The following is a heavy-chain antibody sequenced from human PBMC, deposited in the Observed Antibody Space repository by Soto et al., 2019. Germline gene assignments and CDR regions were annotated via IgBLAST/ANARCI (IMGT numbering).Heavy chain of an antibody. CDR1: GFTFDDYA. J-gene: IGHJ3*02. D-gene: IGHD1-20*01. V-gene: IGHV3-9*01. CDR3: HSYKTSVLYDAFDI. Sequence: PGGSLRLSCAASGFTFDDYAMHWVRQAPGKGLEWVSGISWNSGSIGYADSVKGRFTISRDNAKNSLYLQMNSLRAEDTALYYCHSYKTSVLYDAFDIWGQGTMVTVSS. CDR2: ISWNSGSI.